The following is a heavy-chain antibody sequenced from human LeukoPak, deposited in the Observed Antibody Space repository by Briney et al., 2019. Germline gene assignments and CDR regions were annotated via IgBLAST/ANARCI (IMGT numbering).Heavy chain of an antibody. CDR2: ISWNSGSI. D-gene: IGHD4-23*01. J-gene: IGHJ1*01. Sequence: GGSLRLSCAASGFTFSSYAMSWVRQAPGKGLEWVSGISWNSGSIGYADSVKGRFTISRDNAKNSLYLQMNSLRAEDTALYYCAKDSVLDYGGNFQHWGQGTLVTVSS. V-gene: IGHV3-9*01. CDR3: AKDSVLDYGGNFQH. CDR1: GFTFSSYA.